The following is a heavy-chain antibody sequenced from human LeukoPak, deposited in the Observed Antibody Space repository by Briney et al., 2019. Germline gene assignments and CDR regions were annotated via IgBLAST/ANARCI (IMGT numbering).Heavy chain of an antibody. J-gene: IGHJ4*02. Sequence: GGSLRLSCAASGFTFSSYGIHWVRQAPGKGLEWVSYINPGGSNRFYAGSVRGRFTISRDDAKKSVYLQMNSLRAEDTAVYYCASSLSSGWGPVDDYWGQGIMVTVSS. V-gene: IGHV3-48*04. D-gene: IGHD6-19*01. CDR1: GFTFSSYG. CDR2: INPGGSNR. CDR3: ASSLSSGWGPVDDY.